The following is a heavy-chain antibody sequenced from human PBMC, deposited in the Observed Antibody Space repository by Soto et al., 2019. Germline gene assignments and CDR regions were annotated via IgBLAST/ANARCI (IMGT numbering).Heavy chain of an antibody. Sequence: PGGSLRISCAASGFTFSRYAMGWVRQAPGKGLEWVSVIGGNGGNIHNADFVKGRFTISRDNSKNTLYLQMNSLRVEDTAVYICATQDFRGSTGTTWGQGTLVTVSS. CDR2: IGGNGGNI. D-gene: IGHD1-1*01. CDR1: GFTFSRYA. CDR3: ATQDFRGSTGTT. J-gene: IGHJ4*02. V-gene: IGHV3-23*01.